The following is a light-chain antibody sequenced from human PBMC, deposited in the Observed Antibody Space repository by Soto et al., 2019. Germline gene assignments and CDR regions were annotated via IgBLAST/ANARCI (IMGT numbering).Light chain of an antibody. CDR2: KAS. CDR3: QHYNSYSEA. V-gene: IGKV1-5*03. CDR1: QTISSW. J-gene: IGKJ1*01. Sequence: DKQMNQSVSALSGSERDRVTITCRASQTISSWLAWYQQKPGKAPKLLIYKASSLESGVPSRFSGSGSGTDFTLTINRLQPDDFATYYCQHYNSYSEAFGQGTKVDIK.